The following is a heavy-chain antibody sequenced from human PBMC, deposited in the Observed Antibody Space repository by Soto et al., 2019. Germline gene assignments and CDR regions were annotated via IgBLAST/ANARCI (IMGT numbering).Heavy chain of an antibody. J-gene: IGHJ6*02. Sequence: SETLSLTCTVSGGSISSYYWSWIRQPPGKGLEWIGYIYYSGSTNYNPSLKSRVTISVDTSKNQFSLKLSSVTAADTAVYYCARDNSAPSYYDFWSGSYGMDVWGQGTTVTVSS. CDR3: ARDNSAPSYYDFWSGSYGMDV. D-gene: IGHD3-3*01. CDR1: GGSISSYY. CDR2: IYYSGST. V-gene: IGHV4-59*01.